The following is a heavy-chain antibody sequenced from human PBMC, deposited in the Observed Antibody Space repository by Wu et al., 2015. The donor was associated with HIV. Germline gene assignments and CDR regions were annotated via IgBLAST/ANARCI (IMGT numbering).Heavy chain of an antibody. Sequence: QVQLLQSGAEVKRPGASVKVSCKASGFIFKDYYIHWLRQAPGQGPEWVGWINPNSSDTEYAQKFQGRVTMTRDTSINTAYMELKSLRSDDTAMYYCERDYYDSTWLCRWGGTYGVQGTLIIVS. CDR3: ERDYYDSTWLCRWGGTY. CDR2: INPNSSDT. J-gene: IGHJ4*02. V-gene: IGHV1-2*02. CDR1: GFIFKDYY. D-gene: IGHD3-22*01.